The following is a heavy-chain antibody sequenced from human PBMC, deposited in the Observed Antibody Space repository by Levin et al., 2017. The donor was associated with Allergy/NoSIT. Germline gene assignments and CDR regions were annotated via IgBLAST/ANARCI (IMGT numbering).Heavy chain of an antibody. V-gene: IGHV1-3*01. D-gene: IGHD3-3*01. Sequence: ASVKVSCKASGYTFSIYLMHWVRQAPGQRLEWMGWINAGNGNTKYSQKFQGRVTITRDTSANTAYMELSSLRSEDTAVYYCARTNSDFWSGYQSYFDYWGQGTLVTVSS. CDR1: GYTFSIYL. CDR2: INAGNGNT. CDR3: ARTNSDFWSGYQSYFDY. J-gene: IGHJ4*02.